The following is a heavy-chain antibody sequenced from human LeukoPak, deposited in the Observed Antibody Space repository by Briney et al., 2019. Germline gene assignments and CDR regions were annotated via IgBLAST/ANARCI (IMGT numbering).Heavy chain of an antibody. Sequence: SQTLPLTCTVPRRSLISYYWSWIRQPPGKGLEWIGYIYYSGSTNYNPSLKSRVTISVVRPKNQFSLKLSAVTAADTAVFYCARAIRGVIDYWGQGTLVTVSS. V-gene: IGHV4-59*12. CDR3: ARAIRGVIDY. D-gene: IGHD3-10*01. CDR1: RRSLISYY. J-gene: IGHJ4*02. CDR2: IYYSGST.